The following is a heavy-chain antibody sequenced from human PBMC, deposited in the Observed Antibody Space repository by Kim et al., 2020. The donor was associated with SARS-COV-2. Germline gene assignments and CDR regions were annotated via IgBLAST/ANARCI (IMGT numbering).Heavy chain of an antibody. D-gene: IGHD6-19*01. V-gene: IGHV3-30*18. J-gene: IGHJ5*02. CDR3: AKEGAVAGCFDP. Sequence: GGSLRLSCAASGFTFSSYGMHWVRQAPGKGLEWVAVISYDGSNKYYADSVKGRFTISRDNSKNTLYLQMNSLRAEDTAVYYCAKEGAVAGCFDPWGQGTLVTVSS. CDR1: GFTFSSYG. CDR2: ISYDGSNK.